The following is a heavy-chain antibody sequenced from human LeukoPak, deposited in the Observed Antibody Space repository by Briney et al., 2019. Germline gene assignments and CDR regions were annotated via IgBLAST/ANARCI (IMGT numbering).Heavy chain of an antibody. Sequence: GSSVKVSCKASGGTFSSYTISWVRQAPGQGLEWMGGIIPIFGTSNYAQKFRGRVTITADESTSTVYMELSSLRSDDTAVYYCARDPAAGDTIFGVANLGNWFDPWGQGTLVTVSS. CDR2: IIPIFGTS. J-gene: IGHJ5*02. CDR1: GGTFSSYT. CDR3: ARDPAAGDTIFGVANLGNWFDP. D-gene: IGHD3-3*01. V-gene: IGHV1-69*01.